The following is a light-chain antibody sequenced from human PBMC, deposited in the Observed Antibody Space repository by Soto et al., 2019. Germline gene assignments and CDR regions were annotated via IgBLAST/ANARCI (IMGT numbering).Light chain of an antibody. V-gene: IGLV2-14*01. CDR2: DVS. CDR3: SSYTSSSTLGYV. CDR1: SSDVGGYNY. J-gene: IGLJ1*01. Sequence: QSALTQPASVSGSPGQSITISCTGTSSDVGGYNYVSWYQQHPGIAPKLMIYDVSNRPSGVSNRFSGSKSGNTASLTISGLQAEDEADYYCSSYTSSSTLGYVFGTGTKLTVL.